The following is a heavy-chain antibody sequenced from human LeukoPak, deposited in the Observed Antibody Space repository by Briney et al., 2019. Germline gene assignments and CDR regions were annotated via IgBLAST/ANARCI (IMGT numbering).Heavy chain of an antibody. J-gene: IGHJ4*02. CDR3: ARMQLWGPH. CDR2: IKQDGSEK. CDR1: GFTPSSYW. Sequence: GGSLTLSCAASGFTPSSYWMSWVRQAPGKGLEWVANIKQDGSEKNYVDSVKGRFTISRDNAKNSVYLQMNSLRGEDTAVYYCARMQLWGPHWGQGTLVTVSS. D-gene: IGHD3-16*01. V-gene: IGHV3-7*01.